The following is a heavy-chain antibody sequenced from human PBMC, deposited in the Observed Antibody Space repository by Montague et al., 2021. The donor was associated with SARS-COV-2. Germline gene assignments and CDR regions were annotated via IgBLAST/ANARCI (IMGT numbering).Heavy chain of an antibody. CDR2: IRAGGGST. D-gene: IGHD2-21*01. V-gene: IGHV3-23*01. CDR1: GFIFSRSA. J-gene: IGHJ6*02. CDR3: AKDLIASLGGGSYSYGMDV. Sequence: SLRLSCAASGFIFSRSAMSWVRQAPGKGLEWVSVIRAGGGSTYYADSVKGRFTVSRDNSRNTLYLQMNNLRVEDTAIYYCAKDLIASLGGGSYSYGMDVWGQGTTVTVSS.